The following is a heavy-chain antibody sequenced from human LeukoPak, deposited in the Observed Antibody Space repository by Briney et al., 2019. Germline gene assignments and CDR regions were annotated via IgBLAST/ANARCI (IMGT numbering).Heavy chain of an antibody. Sequence: ASVKVSCKASGGTFSSYAISWVRQAPGQGLEWMGWINPNSGGTNYAQKFQGRVTMTRDTSISTAYMELRRLRSDDTAVYYCARDLGTVWQLVQNAFDIWGQGTMVTVSS. V-gene: IGHV1-2*02. CDR2: INPNSGGT. J-gene: IGHJ3*02. CDR3: ARDLGTVWQLVQNAFDI. CDR1: GGTFSSYA. D-gene: IGHD6-6*01.